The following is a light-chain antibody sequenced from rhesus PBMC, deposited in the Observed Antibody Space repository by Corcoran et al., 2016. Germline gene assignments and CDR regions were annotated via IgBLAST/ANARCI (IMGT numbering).Light chain of an antibody. V-gene: IGKV1-32*04. J-gene: IGKJ1*01. CDR3: QQYNSAPWT. CDR1: QGITSY. Sequence: DIQMSQSPSSLSASVGDRVNITCRASQGITSYLNWYQQKLGKAPKLLIYYANSLASGVPSRFSGSGSGTDFTLPLSSLQPEDLATYYCQQYNSAPWTFGQGTKVEI. CDR2: YAN.